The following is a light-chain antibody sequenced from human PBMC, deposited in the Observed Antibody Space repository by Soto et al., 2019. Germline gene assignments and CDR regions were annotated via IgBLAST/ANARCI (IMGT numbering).Light chain of an antibody. Sequence: DFQMTHSPSTLSASVGDRVTITCRASQNIRSRLAWFQQKPGKAPKLLIYDASSLESGVPSRFSGSGSETEFTLTISGLQPGDSATYYCQQYNSYSPTFGQGTKVDIK. J-gene: IGKJ1*01. CDR2: DAS. CDR3: QQYNSYSPT. V-gene: IGKV1-5*01. CDR1: QNIRSR.